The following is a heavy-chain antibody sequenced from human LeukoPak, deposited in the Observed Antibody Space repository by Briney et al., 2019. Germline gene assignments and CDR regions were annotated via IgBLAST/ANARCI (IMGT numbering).Heavy chain of an antibody. CDR3: AREEIGPPQRSYYY. CDR1: GYTFTGYY. CDR2: INPNSGGT. V-gene: IGHV1-2*06. Sequence: ASVKVSCKASGYTFTGYYMHWVRQAPGQGLEWMGRINPNSGGTNYAQKFQGRVTMTRDTSISTAYMELSRLRSDDTAVYYWAREEIGPPQRSYYYWGQGPLVTVS. J-gene: IGHJ4*02. D-gene: IGHD5-24*01.